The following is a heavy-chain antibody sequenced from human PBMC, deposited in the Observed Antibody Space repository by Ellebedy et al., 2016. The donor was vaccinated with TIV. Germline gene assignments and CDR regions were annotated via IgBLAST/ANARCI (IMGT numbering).Heavy chain of an antibody. J-gene: IGHJ5*02. CDR1: GFTVTSNY. Sequence: GESLKISCAASGFTVTSNYMNWFRQAPGKGLAWVAAIYAGGNTYYAHSVTGRFTISRDRNKNTLYLDMNNLSAEDTAVYYCARSVLAYASGWPWFDPWGQGTLVTVSS. CDR3: ARSVLAYASGWPWFDP. CDR2: IYAGGNT. V-gene: IGHV3-53*01. D-gene: IGHD2-8*01.